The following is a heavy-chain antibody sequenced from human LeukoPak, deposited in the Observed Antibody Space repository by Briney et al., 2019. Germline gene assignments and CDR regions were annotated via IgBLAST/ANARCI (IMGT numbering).Heavy chain of an antibody. CDR2: IYYSGST. D-gene: IGHD2-15*01. V-gene: IGHV4-39*01. J-gene: IGHJ4*02. CDR3: ASQLGYCSGGSCYSDY. CDR1: GGSISSSSYY. Sequence: PSETLSLTCTVSGGSISSSSYYWGWIRQPPGKGLEWIGSIYYSGSTYYNPSLKSRVTIPVDTSKNQFSLKLSSVTAADTAVYYCASQLGYCSGGSCYSDYWGQGTLVTVSS.